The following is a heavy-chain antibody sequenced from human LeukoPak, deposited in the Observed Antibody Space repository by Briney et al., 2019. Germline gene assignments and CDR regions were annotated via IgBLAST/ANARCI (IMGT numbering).Heavy chain of an antibody. V-gene: IGHV1-2*02. D-gene: IGHD3-22*01. CDR1: GYTFTGYY. Sequence: GASVKVSCKASGYTFTGYYMHWVRQAPGQGLEWMGWINPNGGGTNYAQKFQGRVTMTRDTSISTAYMELSRLRSDDTAVYYCARPYYYDSSGYYDYFDYWGQGTLVTVSS. CDR2: INPNGGGT. CDR3: ARPYYYDSSGYYDYFDY. J-gene: IGHJ4*02.